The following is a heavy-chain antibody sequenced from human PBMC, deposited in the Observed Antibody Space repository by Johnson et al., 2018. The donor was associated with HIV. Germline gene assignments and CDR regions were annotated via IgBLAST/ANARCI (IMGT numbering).Heavy chain of an antibody. CDR3: TTDLGYYGSSGDAFDM. V-gene: IGHV3-33*01. Sequence: QMLLVESGGGVVQPGRSLTLSCAASGFTLSSHGIHWVRQAPGKGLEWVAIMWYDGSHLGCADSVKDRFTISRDVSKNTVYLQMSSLKPEDTAVYYCTTDLGYYGSSGDAFDMWGQGTVVTVS. D-gene: IGHD3-22*01. CDR2: MWYDGSHL. J-gene: IGHJ3*02. CDR1: GFTLSSHG.